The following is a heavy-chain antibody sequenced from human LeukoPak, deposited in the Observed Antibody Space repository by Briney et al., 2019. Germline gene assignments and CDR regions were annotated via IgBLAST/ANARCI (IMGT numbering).Heavy chain of an antibody. CDR1: GGSISSSNW. J-gene: IGHJ6*02. D-gene: IGHD2-2*02. CDR3: PRVGGYCSSTSCSTRAYYGMDV. Sequence: SETLSLTCAVSGGSISSSNWWSWVRQPPGKGLEWIGEIYHSGSTNYNPSLKSRVTISVDKSKNQFSLKLSSVTAADTAVYYRPRVGGYCSSTSCSTRAYYGMDVWGQGTTVTVSS. CDR2: IYHSGST. V-gene: IGHV4-4*02.